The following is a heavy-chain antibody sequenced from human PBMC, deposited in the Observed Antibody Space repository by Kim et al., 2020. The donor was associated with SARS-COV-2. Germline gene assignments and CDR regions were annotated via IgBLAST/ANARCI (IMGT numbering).Heavy chain of an antibody. J-gene: IGHJ5*02. D-gene: IGHD1-1*01. CDR2: ISYDGSNK. CDR3: AKDHGRT. CDR1: GFTFSSYG. Sequence: GGSLRLSCAASGFTFSSYGMHWVRQAPGKGLEWVAVISYDGSNKYYADSVKGRFTISRDNSKNTLYLQMNSLRAEDTAVYYCAKDHGRTWGQGTLVTVSS. V-gene: IGHV3-30*18.